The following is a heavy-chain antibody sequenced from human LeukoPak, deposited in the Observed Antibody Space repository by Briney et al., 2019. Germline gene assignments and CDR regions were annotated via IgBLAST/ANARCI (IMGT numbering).Heavy chain of an antibody. CDR2: ISYDGNNR. V-gene: IGHV3-30*18. D-gene: IGHD3-16*01. J-gene: IGHJ3*02. CDR3: AKVKGEVIGAFDI. CDR1: EFTFSSYG. Sequence: GGSLRLSCAASEFTFSSYGMHWVRQAPGKGLEWVAVISYDGNNRYYADSVKGRFTISRYSSKNTLYLQMNSLRAEDTAVYYCAKVKGEVIGAFDIWGQGTMVTVSS.